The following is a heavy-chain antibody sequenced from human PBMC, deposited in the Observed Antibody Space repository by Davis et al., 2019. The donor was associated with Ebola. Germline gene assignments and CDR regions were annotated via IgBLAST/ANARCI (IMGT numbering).Heavy chain of an antibody. J-gene: IGHJ4*02. CDR2: IYYSGST. D-gene: IGHD6-13*01. V-gene: IGHV4-59*12. Sequence: MPSETLSLTCTVSGGSISSYYWSWIRQPPGKGLEWIGYIYYSGSTNYNPSLKSRVTISVDTSKNQFSLQLNSVTPEDTAVYYCAREQQLVPFDYWGQGTLVTVSS. CDR1: GGSISSYY. CDR3: AREQQLVPFDY.